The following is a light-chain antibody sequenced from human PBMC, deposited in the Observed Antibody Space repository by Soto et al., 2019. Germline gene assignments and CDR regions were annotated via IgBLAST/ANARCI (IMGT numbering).Light chain of an antibody. V-gene: IGLV1-40*01. CDR3: QSYDSSLSVV. CDR1: SSNIGAGYD. J-gene: IGLJ2*01. Sequence: QSALTQPPSVSGAPGQRVTIYCTGSSSNIGAGYDVHWYQQLPGTAPKLLIYGNSNRPSGVPDRVSGSKSGTSASLAITWLQAEDEADYYCQSYDSSLSVVFGGGTKLTVL. CDR2: GNS.